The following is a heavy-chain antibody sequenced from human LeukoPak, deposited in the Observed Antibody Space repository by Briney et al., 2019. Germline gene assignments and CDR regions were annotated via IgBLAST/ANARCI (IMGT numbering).Heavy chain of an antibody. V-gene: IGHV4-4*07. CDR2: IYASGST. CDR3: ARDSGYDLT. CDR1: GGSISPYY. D-gene: IGHD5-12*01. J-gene: IGHJ5*02. Sequence: KPSETLSLTCTVSGGSISPYYWSWIRQPARKGLEWIGRIYASGSTNYNPSHNPSLESRVTMSVDTSNNQFSLNLSSMTAADTAVYYCARDSGYDLTWGQGTLVTVSS.